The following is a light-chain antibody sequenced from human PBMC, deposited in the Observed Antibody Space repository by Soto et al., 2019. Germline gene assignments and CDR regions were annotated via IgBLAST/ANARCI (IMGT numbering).Light chain of an antibody. CDR3: QQHSNWPFT. Sequence: EIVLTQSPATLSLSPGERATLSCRASQSVSSYLAWYQQKPGQAPRLLIYDASNRATGVPARFSGSGSGTDFTLTISSLESEDFAVYSCQQHSNWPFTFGGGTKVEIK. J-gene: IGKJ4*01. V-gene: IGKV3-11*01. CDR2: DAS. CDR1: QSVSSY.